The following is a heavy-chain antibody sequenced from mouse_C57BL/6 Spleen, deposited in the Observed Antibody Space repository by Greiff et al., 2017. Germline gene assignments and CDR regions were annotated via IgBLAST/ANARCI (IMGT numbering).Heavy chain of an antibody. CDR1: GYTFTDYE. CDR3: TRDDDGYSFAY. J-gene: IGHJ3*01. V-gene: IGHV1-15*01. Sequence: QVQLKESGAELVRPGASVTLSCKASGYTFTDYEMHWVKQTPVHGLEWIGAIDPETGGTAYNQKFKGKAILTADKSSSTAYMELRSLTSEDSAVYYCTRDDDGYSFAYWGQGTLVTVSA. CDR2: IDPETGGT. D-gene: IGHD2-3*01.